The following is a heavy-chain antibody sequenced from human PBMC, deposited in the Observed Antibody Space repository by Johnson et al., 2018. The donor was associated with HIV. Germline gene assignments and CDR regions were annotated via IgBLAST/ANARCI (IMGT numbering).Heavy chain of an antibody. V-gene: IGHV3-11*01. J-gene: IGHJ3*02. CDR2: ISSSGNTI. Sequence: QVQLVESGGGLVKPGGSLRLSCAASGFTFSDYYMGWIPQAPGKGLEWVSYISSSGNTISSADPVKGRFPIFRDNAKNSLYLQMNSLRAEDTAVYYCARSPSWDAFDIWGQGTMVTVSS. CDR1: GFTFSDYY. CDR3: ARSPSWDAFDI.